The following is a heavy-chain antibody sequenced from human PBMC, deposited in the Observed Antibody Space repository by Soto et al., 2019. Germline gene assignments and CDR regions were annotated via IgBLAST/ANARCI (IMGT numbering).Heavy chain of an antibody. V-gene: IGHV1-18*04. D-gene: IGHD2-8*01. CDR3: ARVGSPVLGAFDI. CDR1: WYTFTSYG. CDR2: ISAYNGNT. Sequence: ASVKVSCKASWYTFTSYGISWGRQSPGQGREWMGLISAYNGNTNYAQRLQGRVTMTTDTCTSTAYMELRSLRSDDTAVYYCARVGSPVLGAFDIWGQGTMVTV. J-gene: IGHJ3*02.